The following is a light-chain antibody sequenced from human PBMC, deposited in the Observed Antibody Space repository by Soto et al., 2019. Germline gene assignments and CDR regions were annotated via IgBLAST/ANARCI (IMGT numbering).Light chain of an antibody. V-gene: IGLV3-21*02. CDR3: QVWDSSSEHVV. CDR1: KIGSKS. Sequence: SYELTQPPSVSVAPGRTARISCGGEKIGSKSVHWYQQKAGQTPELVVYDDSDRPSGIPERFSGSNSGNTASLTITRVEGGDEADYYCQVWDSSSEHVVFGGGTKLTVL. CDR2: DDS. J-gene: IGLJ3*02.